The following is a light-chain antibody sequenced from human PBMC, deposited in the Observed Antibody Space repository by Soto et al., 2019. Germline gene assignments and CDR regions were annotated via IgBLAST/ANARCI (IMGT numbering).Light chain of an antibody. CDR3: QQYKNWPL. V-gene: IGKV3-15*01. Sequence: LVMAQYQATRYGTPAAGVSRRFRASQSVRSHLAWYQEKPGQPSRLLIYGASTRATGIPARFSGSGFGTEFTLTISSLQSEDFAVYYCQQYKNWPLFGQGTRLEIK. CDR2: GAS. J-gene: IGKJ5*01. CDR1: QSVRSH.